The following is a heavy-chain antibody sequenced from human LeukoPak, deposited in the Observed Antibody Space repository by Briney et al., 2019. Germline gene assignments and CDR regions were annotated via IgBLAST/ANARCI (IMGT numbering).Heavy chain of an antibody. CDR1: GFTFSDYY. CDR3: AKEGGSSGWYDFDY. CDR2: ISSSGSI. Sequence: GGSLRLSCAASGFTFSDYYMTWIRQAPGKGLEWVSYISSSGSIYYADSVKGRFTISRDNSKNTLYLQMNSLRAEDTAVYYCAKEGGSSGWYDFDYWGQGTLVTVSS. V-gene: IGHV3-11*01. D-gene: IGHD6-19*01. J-gene: IGHJ4*02.